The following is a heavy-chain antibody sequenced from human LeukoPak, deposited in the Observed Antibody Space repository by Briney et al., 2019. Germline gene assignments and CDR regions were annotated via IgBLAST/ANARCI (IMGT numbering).Heavy chain of an antibody. D-gene: IGHD2-2*01. CDR1: GGSISRYF. CDR2: IHFTGSS. V-gene: IGHV4-59*01. J-gene: IGHJ3*02. Sequence: SETLSLTCTVSGGSISRYFSNWIRQPPGKGLEWIGYIHFTGSSNDNPSLKSRVSISVDPSMNQFSLNLSSVTAADAAVSYCAIDLGTYQGHAFDIWGQGTMVTVPS. CDR3: AIDLGTYQGHAFDI.